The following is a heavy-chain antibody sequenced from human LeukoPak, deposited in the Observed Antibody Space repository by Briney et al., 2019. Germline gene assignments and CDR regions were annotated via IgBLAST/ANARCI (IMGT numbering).Heavy chain of an antibody. Sequence: GGSLRLSCAASKFTFSNYAMSWVRQAPGKGLEWVSGISGSGGGTYYADSVEGRFTISRDNSRNTLYLQMNSLRAEDTAVYYCAMASNAFDIWGQGTMVTVSS. CDR3: AMASNAFDI. CDR2: ISGSGGGT. V-gene: IGHV3-23*01. CDR1: KFTFSNYA. D-gene: IGHD5-24*01. J-gene: IGHJ3*02.